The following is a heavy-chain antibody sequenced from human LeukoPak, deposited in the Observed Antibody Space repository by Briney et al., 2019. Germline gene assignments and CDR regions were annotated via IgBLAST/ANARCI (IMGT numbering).Heavy chain of an antibody. Sequence: GGTLRLSCAASGFTFSSYWMHWVRQAPGKGLVWVSRINSDGSSTSYADSVKGRFTISRDNAKNTLYLQMNSLRAEDTAVYYCVRAVPAANVDYWGQGTLVTVSS. J-gene: IGHJ4*02. V-gene: IGHV3-74*01. CDR1: GFTFSSYW. D-gene: IGHD2-2*01. CDR3: VRAVPAANVDY. CDR2: INSDGSST.